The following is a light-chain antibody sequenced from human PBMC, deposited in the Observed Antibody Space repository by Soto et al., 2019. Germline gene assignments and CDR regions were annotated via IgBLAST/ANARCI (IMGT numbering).Light chain of an antibody. CDR3: QQYNSYLLP. CDR1: QSISSW. Sequence: DVQVTQTHSTLSTSVGDRVNITCRASQSISSWLAWYQKKPGKDPKLLIYKASSLESGVPSRFSGSGSGTEFNLTISRLQTDDFATYECQQYNSYLLPSCGGTQGAIK. CDR2: KAS. V-gene: IGKV1-5*03. J-gene: IGKJ4*01.